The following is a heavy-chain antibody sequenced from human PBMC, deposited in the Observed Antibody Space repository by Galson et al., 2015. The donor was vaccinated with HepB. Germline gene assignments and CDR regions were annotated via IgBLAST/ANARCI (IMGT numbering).Heavy chain of an antibody. V-gene: IGHV3-7*01. CDR2: IKRDSSEK. Sequence: SLRFSCAASGFEFNFYWMTWVRQAPGKGLEWVANIKRDSSEKYLADSVKGRFAISRENAKTSVYLQMNDLRAEDTAVYYCARARSNGANYHLVFDSWGQGALVTISS. J-gene: IGHJ4*02. D-gene: IGHD4/OR15-4a*01. CDR1: GFEFNFYW. CDR3: ARARSNGANYHLVFDS.